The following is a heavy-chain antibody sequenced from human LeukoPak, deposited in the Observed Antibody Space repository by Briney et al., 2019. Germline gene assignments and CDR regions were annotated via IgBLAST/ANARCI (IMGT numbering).Heavy chain of an antibody. CDR2: IYYSGST. J-gene: IGHJ3*02. Sequence: SGTLSLTCTVSGGSVRSYYWTWIRQPPEKGLEWIGYIYYSGSTSYNPSLKSRVTISVDTSKNQFSLKLSSVAAADTAVYYCAREMALAGGGAFDIWGQGTVVTVSS. V-gene: IGHV4-59*02. CDR1: GGSVRSYY. CDR3: AREMALAGGGAFDI. D-gene: IGHD6-19*01.